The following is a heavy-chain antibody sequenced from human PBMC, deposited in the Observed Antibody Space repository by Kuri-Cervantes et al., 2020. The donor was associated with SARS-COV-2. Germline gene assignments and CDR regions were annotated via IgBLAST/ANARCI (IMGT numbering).Heavy chain of an antibody. CDR3: ATKPPGVNDAFDI. Sequence: GGSLRLSCAASGFTFSSYGMHWVRQAPGKGLEWVAFIRYDGSNKYYADSVKGRFTISRDNSKNTLYLQMNSLRAEDTAVYYCATKPPGVNDAFDIWGRGKMVTVSS. V-gene: IGHV3-30*02. D-gene: IGHD1-14*01. CDR2: IRYDGSNK. J-gene: IGHJ3*02. CDR1: GFTFSSYG.